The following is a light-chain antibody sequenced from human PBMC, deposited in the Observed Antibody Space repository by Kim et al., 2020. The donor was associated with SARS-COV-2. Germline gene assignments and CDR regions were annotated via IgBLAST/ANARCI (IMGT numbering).Light chain of an antibody. CDR1: SGHSSYA. CDR2: LNSDGSH. J-gene: IGLJ3*02. CDR3: QIWHTGIWV. V-gene: IGLV4-69*01. Sequence: QLVLTQSPSASASLGASVKLTCSLSSGHSSYAIAWHQQRQEKGPRYLMILNSDGSHTRGDGVPDRFSGSSSGAERSLTISSLQSDDEADYYCQIWHTGIWVFGGGTQLTVL.